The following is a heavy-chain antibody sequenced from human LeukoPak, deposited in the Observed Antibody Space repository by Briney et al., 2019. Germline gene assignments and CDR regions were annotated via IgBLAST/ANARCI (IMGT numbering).Heavy chain of an antibody. Sequence: PGGSLRLSCTASGFTFNNYAMSWVRQAPGRGLEWVPAIGDDGYDTKYAASVKGRFTISRDNAKNTLYLQMNSLRVEDSAIYYCGKDWKLYYWGQGTLVTVSS. CDR1: GFTFNNYA. V-gene: IGHV3-23*01. CDR2: IGDDGYDT. J-gene: IGHJ4*02. D-gene: IGHD1-1*01. CDR3: GKDWKLYY.